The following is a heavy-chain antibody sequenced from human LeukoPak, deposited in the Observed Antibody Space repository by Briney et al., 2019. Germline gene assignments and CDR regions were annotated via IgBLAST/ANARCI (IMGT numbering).Heavy chain of an antibody. CDR2: SKNKLNGYTI. CDR3: VRWDSGSPGD. V-gene: IGHV3-72*01. CDR1: GFTFSSYW. D-gene: IGHD1-26*01. Sequence: GGSLRLSCAASGFTFSSYWMNWGRQAPGKGLEWVGRSKNKLNGYTIEYAASVKGRFTISRDDSKKSLYLQMDSLKTEDTAMYYCVRWDSGSPGDWGQGTLVTVSS. J-gene: IGHJ4*02.